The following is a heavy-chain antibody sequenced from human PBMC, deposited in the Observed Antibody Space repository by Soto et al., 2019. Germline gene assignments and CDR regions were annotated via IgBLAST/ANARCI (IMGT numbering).Heavy chain of an antibody. CDR1: GYTFTGYY. CDR2: INPNSGGT. CDR3: AGDVGYYSRTIDY. D-gene: IGHD2-2*01. Sequence: ASVKVSCKASGYTFTGYYLHWVRPAPGQVLEWMGWINPNSGGTNYAQKFQGRVTMTRDTSISTAYMALSRLRSDDTAVYYCAGDVGYYSRTIDYWGQGTLVTVSS. V-gene: IGHV1-2*02. J-gene: IGHJ4*02.